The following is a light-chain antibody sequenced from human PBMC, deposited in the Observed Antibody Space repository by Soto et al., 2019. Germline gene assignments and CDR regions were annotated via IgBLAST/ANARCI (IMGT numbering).Light chain of an antibody. CDR2: DGS. V-gene: IGKV1-5*01. Sequence: DIQMTQSPSTLSASVGDRVTITCRASQSISSWLAWYQQKPGKAPKLLIYDGSSLESGVPSRFSGSGSGTEFTLTISSLQPDDLATYYCQQYNSYWTFGQGTKVEIK. J-gene: IGKJ1*01. CDR1: QSISSW. CDR3: QQYNSYWT.